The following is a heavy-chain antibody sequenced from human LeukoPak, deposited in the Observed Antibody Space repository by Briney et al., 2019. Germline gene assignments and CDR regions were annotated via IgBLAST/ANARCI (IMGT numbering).Heavy chain of an antibody. Sequence: ASVKVSCKASGYTFTSYYMHWARQAPGQGLEWTGIINPSGGSTSYAQKFQGRVTMTRDTSTSTVYMELSSLRSEDTAVYYCARADSNYDFWSGYFDYWGQGTLVTVSS. CDR3: ARADSNYDFWSGYFDY. CDR2: INPSGGST. D-gene: IGHD3-3*01. CDR1: GYTFTSYY. V-gene: IGHV1-46*01. J-gene: IGHJ4*02.